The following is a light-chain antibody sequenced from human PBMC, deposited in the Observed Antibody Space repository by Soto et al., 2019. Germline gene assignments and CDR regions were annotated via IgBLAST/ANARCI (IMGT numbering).Light chain of an antibody. CDR1: QGIGDT. V-gene: IGKV3-15*01. CDR2: DTS. Sequence: IRQSPANLSLSPGEGATLSCRASQGIGDTLAWYQHKPGQTPRLLIYDTSTRATGVPTRFSGSRSGAEFTLTINSLQSEDFAVYYCQPYNNWPLTFGGGTKVDIK. CDR3: QPYNNWPLT. J-gene: IGKJ4*01.